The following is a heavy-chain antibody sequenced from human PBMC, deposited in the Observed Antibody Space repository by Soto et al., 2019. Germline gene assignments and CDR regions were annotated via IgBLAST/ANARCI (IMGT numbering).Heavy chain of an antibody. CDR3: ASSDATVVDC. D-gene: IGHD4-17*01. J-gene: IGHJ4*02. CDR2: AHHSGRT. CDR1: GGSMSSSNW. V-gene: IGHV4-4*02. Sequence: QVQLQESGPGLVKPSGTLSLTCTVSGGSMSSSNWWNWVRQSPGKGLEWIGEAHHSGRTNYNPSRKRRVTISVDTSKIPSSLELTSVSAADPGVYYCASSDATVVDCWGQGTLVTVSS.